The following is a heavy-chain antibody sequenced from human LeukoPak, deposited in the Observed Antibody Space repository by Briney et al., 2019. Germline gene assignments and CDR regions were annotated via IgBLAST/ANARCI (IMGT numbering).Heavy chain of an antibody. J-gene: IGHJ4*02. D-gene: IGHD6-6*01. CDR3: ALMGSSSGQDFDY. V-gene: IGHV1-8*01. CDR2: MNPNSGNT. Sequence: GASVKVSCKASGYTFTSYDINWVRQATGQGLEWMGWMNPNSGNTGYAQKFQGRVTMTRNTSISTAYMELSSLRSEHTAVYYCALMGSSSGQDFDYWGQGTLVTVSS. CDR1: GYTFTSYD.